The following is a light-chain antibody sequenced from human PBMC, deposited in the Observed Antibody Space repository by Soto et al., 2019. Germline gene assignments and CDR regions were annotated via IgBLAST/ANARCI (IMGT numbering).Light chain of an antibody. CDR2: DAS. V-gene: IGKV1-5*01. J-gene: IGKJ2*01. CDR1: QNISVR. CDR3: QQYDSSSPT. Sequence: DIQLTQSPGTLSASVGDGVTLSCRASQNISVRFAWYQQRPGKAPSLLMYDASSLKTGVPSRFSGSGSGTEFTLTIRSLQPDDSATYYCQQYDSSSPTFGQGTKLEIK.